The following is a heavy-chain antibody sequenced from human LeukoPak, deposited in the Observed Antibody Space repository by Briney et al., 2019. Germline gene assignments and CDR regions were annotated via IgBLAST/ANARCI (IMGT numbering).Heavy chain of an antibody. V-gene: IGHV3-30*02. J-gene: IGHJ4*02. Sequence: GGSLRLSCAASGFTFSSYGLHWVRQAPGKGLEWVALIRSDGSSKNYADSVKGRFTISRDTSKNTVYLQMNSLRAEDTAVYSCARLYSDYPSYYLDYWGQGTLVTVSS. D-gene: IGHD4-11*01. CDR2: IRSDGSSK. CDR1: GFTFSSYG. CDR3: ARLYSDYPSYYLDY.